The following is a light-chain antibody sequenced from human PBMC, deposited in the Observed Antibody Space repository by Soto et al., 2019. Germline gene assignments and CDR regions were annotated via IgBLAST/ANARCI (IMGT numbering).Light chain of an antibody. CDR2: GAS. J-gene: IGKJ1*01. CDR3: QQDDNWPRT. V-gene: IGKV3-15*01. Sequence: EIVMTQSPATLSASPGERATLSCWASQSVSSNLAWYQQKPGQAPRLLIYGASTRATGIPAKFSGSGSGTEFTLTMSSLQSEDFAVYYCQQDDNWPRTFGQGTKV. CDR1: QSVSSN.